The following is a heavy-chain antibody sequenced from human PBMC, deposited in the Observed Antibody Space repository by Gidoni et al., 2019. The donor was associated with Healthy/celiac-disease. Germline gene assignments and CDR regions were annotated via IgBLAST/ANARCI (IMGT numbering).Heavy chain of an antibody. J-gene: IGHJ4*02. Sequence: EVQLLVYGGGLVQPGGSLRLSCAASGFTFSSYAMSWVRQAPGKGLEWVSAISGSGGSPYYADSVKGRFTISRDNPKNTLYLQMNSLRAEDTAVYYCAKIMVRGVIGHFDYWGQGTLVTVSS. D-gene: IGHD3-10*01. CDR2: ISGSGGSP. CDR1: GFTFSSYA. CDR3: AKIMVRGVIGHFDY. V-gene: IGHV3-23*01.